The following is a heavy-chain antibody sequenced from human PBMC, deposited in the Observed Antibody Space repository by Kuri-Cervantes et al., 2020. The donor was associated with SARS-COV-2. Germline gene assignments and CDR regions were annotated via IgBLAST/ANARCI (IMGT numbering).Heavy chain of an antibody. J-gene: IGHJ3*02. D-gene: IGHD3-10*01. CDR1: GFTLSSYA. CDR3: ARDLIFVADNRGTGAFDI. V-gene: IGHV3-30-3*01. CDR2: ISYDGSNK. Sequence: GESLKIAFAASGFTLSSYAMHWVRQAPGKGLEWVAVISYDGSNKYYADSVKGRFTISRDNSKNTLYLQMNSLRAEDTALYYCARDLIFVADNRGTGAFDIWGQGTMVTVSS.